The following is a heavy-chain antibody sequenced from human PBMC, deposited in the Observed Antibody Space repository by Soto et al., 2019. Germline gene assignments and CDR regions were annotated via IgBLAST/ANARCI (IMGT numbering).Heavy chain of an antibody. V-gene: IGHV1-46*02. Sequence: QVQLMQSGAEVRKPGASVRLSCETSGHNFNQYYIHWVRQAPGQGLEWMGIINLRGGTTEYAHKFRGRVTVTGDTSTKTAYMELRSLRSEDTAMYFCARGPEDSDVPRWDYWGQGTLVTVSS. CDR3: ARGPEDSDVPRWDY. CDR1: GHNFNQYY. J-gene: IGHJ4*02. CDR2: INLRGGTT. D-gene: IGHD1-26*01.